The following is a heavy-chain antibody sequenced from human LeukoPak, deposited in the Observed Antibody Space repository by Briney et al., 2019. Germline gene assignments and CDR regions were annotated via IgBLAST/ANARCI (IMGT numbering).Heavy chain of an antibody. CDR2: MNPNSGNT. Sequence: ASVKVSCKASGYTFTSYDINWVRQATGQGLEWMGWMNPNSGNTGYAQKFQGRVTMTRNTSISTAYMELSSLRSEDTAVYYCATDIELRYFDWLLPFDYWGQGTLVTVSS. J-gene: IGHJ4*02. CDR3: ATDIELRYFDWLLPFDY. D-gene: IGHD3-9*01. V-gene: IGHV1-8*01. CDR1: GYTFTSYD.